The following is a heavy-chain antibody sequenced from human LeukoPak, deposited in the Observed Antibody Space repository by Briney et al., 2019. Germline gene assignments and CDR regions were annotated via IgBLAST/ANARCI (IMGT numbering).Heavy chain of an antibody. J-gene: IGHJ4*02. CDR3: ARGSGAFSFFDS. CDR1: GYIFTNYW. D-gene: IGHD3-10*01. V-gene: IGHV5-51*01. CDR2: TYPGDSDT. Sequence: HGESLKISCKGSGYIFTNYWIGWVRQMPGKGLQWMGITYPGDSDTRYSPSFQGQVTISADRSITTAYLQWTSLKASDGAMYYCARGSGAFSFFDSWGQGTLVTVSS.